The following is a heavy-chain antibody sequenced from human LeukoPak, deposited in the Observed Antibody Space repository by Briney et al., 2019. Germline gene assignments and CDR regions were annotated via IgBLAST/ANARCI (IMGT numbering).Heavy chain of an antibody. J-gene: IGHJ5*01. V-gene: IGHV3-74*01. CDR3: ARGGSYKSGAYDT. Sequence: PGGSLRLSCAASGFTFTGHYIHWVRQAPGEGLVWVSRISGDGTDADYAEDVQGRFTNSRDNAKNTIFLHMNSLRGDDTAVYYCARGGSYKSGAYDTWGHGNLVIVSS. CDR2: ISGDGTDA. D-gene: IGHD5-12*01. CDR1: GFTFTGHY.